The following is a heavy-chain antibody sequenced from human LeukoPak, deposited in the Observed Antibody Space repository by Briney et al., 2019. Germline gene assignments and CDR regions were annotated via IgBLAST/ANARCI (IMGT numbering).Heavy chain of an antibody. CDR2: INAGNGNT. CDR1: GYIFTSYW. Sequence: GESLKISCRASGYIFTSYWLGWVRQAPGQRLDWMGWINAGNGNTRYSQKFQGRVTITRDTSASTAYMELSSLRSEDTAVYYCARGGTSTPPAVDYWGQGSLVTVSS. J-gene: IGHJ4*02. CDR3: ARGGTSTPPAVDY. D-gene: IGHD1-1*01. V-gene: IGHV1-3*01.